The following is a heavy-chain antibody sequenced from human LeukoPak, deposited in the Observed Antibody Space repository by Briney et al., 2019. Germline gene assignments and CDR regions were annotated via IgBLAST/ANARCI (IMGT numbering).Heavy chain of an antibody. V-gene: IGHV4-39*01. CDR2: IYYSGST. CDR3: ARQSYYYDSSGYFAEYFQH. D-gene: IGHD3-22*01. CDR1: GGSISNTNYY. Sequence: SETLSLTCTVSGGSISNTNYYWGWIRQSPGKGLEWIGTIYYSGSTYYNPSLKSRVTISVDTSKNQFSLKLSSVTAADTAVYYCARQSYYYDSSGYFAEYFQHWGQGTLVTVSS. J-gene: IGHJ1*01.